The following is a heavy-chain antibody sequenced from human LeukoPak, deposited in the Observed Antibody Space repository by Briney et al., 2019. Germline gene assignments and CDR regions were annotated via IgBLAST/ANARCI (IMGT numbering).Heavy chain of an antibody. CDR3: ARLRHIEYGTSTQFWYFDL. Sequence: TSETLSLTCTVSGGSISTYYWSWVRQSPGKGLEWIGYIYFDGRSKCDPSLKSRLTISVDTSNQFSLKLTSVTAADTAVYYCARLRHIEYGTSTQFWYFDLWGRGTLVTVSS. V-gene: IGHV4-59*08. CDR2: IYFDGRS. CDR1: GGSISTYY. D-gene: IGHD2/OR15-2a*01. J-gene: IGHJ2*01.